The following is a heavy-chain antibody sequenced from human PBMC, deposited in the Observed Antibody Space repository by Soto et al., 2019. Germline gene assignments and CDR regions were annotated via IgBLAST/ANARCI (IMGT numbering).Heavy chain of an antibody. CDR1: GGSISSGTYY. J-gene: IGHJ5*02. D-gene: IGHD3-22*01. Sequence: QLQLQESGPGLVKPSETLSLTCILSGGSISSGTYYWGWIRQPPGKGLEWIGSMSYSGSTYYNSSLKSRVTISVDTSKNQFSLKMSSVTAADTAVYYCARFGSYHFDSSGNWFDPWGQGTLVTVSS. CDR2: MSYSGST. V-gene: IGHV4-39*01. CDR3: ARFGSYHFDSSGNWFDP.